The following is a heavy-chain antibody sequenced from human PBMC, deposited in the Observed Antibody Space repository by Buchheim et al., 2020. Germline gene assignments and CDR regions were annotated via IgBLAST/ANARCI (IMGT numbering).Heavy chain of an antibody. D-gene: IGHD3-10*01. V-gene: IGHV4-30-2*01. CDR2: IYHSGST. CDR3: ARGGGSGSSPPPYYYYGMDV. Sequence: QLQLQEPGSGLVKPSQTLSLTCAVSGGSISSGGYSWSWIRQPPGKGLEWIGYIYHSGSTYYNPSLKSRVTISVDRSKNQFSLKLGSVPPAAPAVYYCARGGGSGSSPPPYYYYGMDVWGQGTT. CDR1: GGSISSGGYS. J-gene: IGHJ6*02.